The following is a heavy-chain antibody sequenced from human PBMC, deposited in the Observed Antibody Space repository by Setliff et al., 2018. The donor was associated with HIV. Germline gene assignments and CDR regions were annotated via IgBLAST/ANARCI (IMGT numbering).Heavy chain of an antibody. D-gene: IGHD5-12*01. J-gene: IGHJ4*02. Sequence: PGGSLRLSCAASGFTFSSYSMNWVRQAPGKGLEWVSYISSSSSSVYHADSVKGRFTISRDNAKNSVYLQMNSLRAEDTAVYYCGKDRTDVAATIANYWGQGTLVTVSS. CDR3: GKDRTDVAATIANY. V-gene: IGHV3-48*01. CDR2: ISSSSSSV. CDR1: GFTFSSYS.